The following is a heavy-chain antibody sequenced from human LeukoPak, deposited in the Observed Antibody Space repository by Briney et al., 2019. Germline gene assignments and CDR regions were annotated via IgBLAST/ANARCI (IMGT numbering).Heavy chain of an antibody. CDR1: GGSISSSSYY. V-gene: IGHV4-39*07. CDR3: AGKNSYGSL. Sequence: PSETLSLTCTVSGGSISSSSYYWSWIRQPPGKGLEWIGEINHSGSTNYNPSLKSRVTISVDTSKNQFSLKLSSVTAADTAVYYCAGKNSYGSLWGQGTLVTVSS. D-gene: IGHD5-18*01. J-gene: IGHJ4*02. CDR2: INHSGST.